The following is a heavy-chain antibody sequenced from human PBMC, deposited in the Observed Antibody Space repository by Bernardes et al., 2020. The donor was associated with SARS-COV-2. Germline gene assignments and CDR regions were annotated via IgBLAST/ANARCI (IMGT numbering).Heavy chain of an antibody. Sequence: ASVKVSCKAFGYTFTSYGISWVRQAPGQGLEWMGWISAYNGNTNYAQKLQGRVTMTTDTSTSTAYMELRSLRSDDTAVYYCAREGGPFGGVIVSIWFDPWGQGTLVTVSS. V-gene: IGHV1-18*01. CDR2: ISAYNGNT. CDR1: GYTFTSYG. J-gene: IGHJ5*02. CDR3: AREGGPFGGVIVSIWFDP. D-gene: IGHD3-16*02.